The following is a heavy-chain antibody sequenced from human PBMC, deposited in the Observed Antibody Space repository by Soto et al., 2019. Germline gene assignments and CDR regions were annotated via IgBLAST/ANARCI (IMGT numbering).Heavy chain of an antibody. V-gene: IGHV1-8*01. J-gene: IGHJ6*03. CDR3: ARVGAYGSGTSAYYMDV. CDR1: GYTFTSYD. D-gene: IGHD3-10*01. Sequence: ASVKVSCKASGYTFTSYDINWVRQATGQGLEWMGWMNPNSGNTGYAQKFQGRVTMTRNTSISTAYMELSSLRSEDTAVYYCARVGAYGSGTSAYYMDVWGKGTTVTVSS. CDR2: MNPNSGNT.